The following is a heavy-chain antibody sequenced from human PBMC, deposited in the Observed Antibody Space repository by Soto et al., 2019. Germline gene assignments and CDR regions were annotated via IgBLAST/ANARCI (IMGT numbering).Heavy chain of an antibody. V-gene: IGHV4-30-4*01. Sequence: QVQLQESGPGLVQPSQTLSLTCTVSGDSISSGAYYWSWIRQPPGKGLEWIGYIYHSGATYYNPSLGSRVTMSVDTSKNPFSLRLSSVTAADTAVYYCARDGGYDTVDCWGQGTLVTVSS. CDR1: GDSISSGAYY. J-gene: IGHJ4*02. D-gene: IGHD5-12*01. CDR2: IYHSGAT. CDR3: ARDGGYDTVDC.